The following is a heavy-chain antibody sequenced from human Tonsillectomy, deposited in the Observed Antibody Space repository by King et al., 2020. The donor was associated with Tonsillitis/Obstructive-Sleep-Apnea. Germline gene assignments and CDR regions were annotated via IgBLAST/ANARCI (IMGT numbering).Heavy chain of an antibody. Sequence: VQLVESGGGLVQPGRSLRLSCAASGFMFDDYAMHWVRQAPGKGLEWVAGITWNSGRMDYADSVRGRFTISRDNAKNFLYMQMNSLRDEDTALYYCAKGGEERINDAFDNWGQGTMVTVSS. CDR1: GFMFDDYA. CDR2: ITWNSGRM. CDR3: AKGGEERINDAFDN. V-gene: IGHV3-9*01. D-gene: IGHD1-1*01. J-gene: IGHJ3*02.